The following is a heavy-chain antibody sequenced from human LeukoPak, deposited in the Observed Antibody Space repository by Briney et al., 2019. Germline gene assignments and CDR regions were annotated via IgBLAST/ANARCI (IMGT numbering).Heavy chain of an antibody. J-gene: IGHJ3*01. D-gene: IGHD7-27*01. Sequence: PPETLSLTCTVSGGSISSYYWSWIRQPPGKGLELIGFIYYSGSTNYNPSLKSRVTISVDTSKNQFSLKISSLTAADTAVYYCARGSLGLSAFDVWGQGTMVTVSS. CDR3: ARGSLGLSAFDV. CDR1: GGSISSYY. CDR2: IYYSGST. V-gene: IGHV4-59*12.